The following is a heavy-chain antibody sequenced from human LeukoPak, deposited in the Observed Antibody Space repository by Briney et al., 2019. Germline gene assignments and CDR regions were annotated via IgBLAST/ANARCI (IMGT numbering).Heavy chain of an antibody. Sequence: SETLSLTCTVSSYSISSGYYWGWIRQPPGQGLEWIASINHSGITYYNPSLKSRVTISVDTSKNQFYLKLTSVTAADTAVYYCGRDRPTGYYDYWGQGTLVTVSS. J-gene: IGHJ4*02. CDR2: INHSGIT. V-gene: IGHV4-38-2*02. CDR3: GRDRPTGYYDY. D-gene: IGHD3-9*01. CDR1: SYSISSGYY.